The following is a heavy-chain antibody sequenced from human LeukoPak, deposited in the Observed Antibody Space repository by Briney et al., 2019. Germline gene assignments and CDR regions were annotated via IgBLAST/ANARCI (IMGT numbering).Heavy chain of an antibody. V-gene: IGHV3-23*01. J-gene: IGHJ4*02. Sequence: GGSLRLPCAASGFTFSTYAMSWVRQAPGKGLEWVSVISVSGGSTYYADSVKGRFTISRDNSKNTLYLQMNSLRAEDTAVYYCAKSPGGVVSTSFDNWGQGTLVTVSS. D-gene: IGHD2-2*01. CDR2: ISVSGGST. CDR1: GFTFSTYA. CDR3: AKSPGGVVSTSFDN.